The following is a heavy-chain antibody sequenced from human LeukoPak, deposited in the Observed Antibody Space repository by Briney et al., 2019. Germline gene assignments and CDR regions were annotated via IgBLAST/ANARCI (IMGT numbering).Heavy chain of an antibody. CDR3: AREVVVPAASFYYYYYMDV. D-gene: IGHD2-2*01. J-gene: IGHJ6*03. CDR1: GGTFSSYA. CDR2: IIPIFGTA. Sequence: SVKVSCKASGGTFSSYAISWVRQAPGQGLEWMGGIIPIFGTANYAQKFQGRVTITADESTSTAYMELSSLRSEDTAVYYCAREVVVPAASFYYYYYMDVWGKGTTVTVSS. V-gene: IGHV1-69*13.